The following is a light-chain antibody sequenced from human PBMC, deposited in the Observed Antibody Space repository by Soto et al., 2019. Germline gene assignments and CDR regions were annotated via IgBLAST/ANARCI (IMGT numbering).Light chain of an antibody. Sequence: IVWPQSPGTLSFSPGERATLSCRASQSVRSTYLAWYQQKPAQAPRLLIYGASTRATGTPDRFSGSGSGTDFTLTISRLEPEDFAVYYCQQYTDWPLTFGQGTKVDIK. J-gene: IGKJ1*01. CDR3: QQYTDWPLT. CDR2: GAS. CDR1: QSVRSTY. V-gene: IGKV3-20*01.